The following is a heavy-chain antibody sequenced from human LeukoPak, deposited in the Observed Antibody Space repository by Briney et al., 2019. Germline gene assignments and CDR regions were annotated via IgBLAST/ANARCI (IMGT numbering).Heavy chain of an antibody. CDR3: ARVSMYSSGYCPNGAFDI. D-gene: IGHD3-22*01. Sequence: GPSVNPSCNVSGYTFSIYGNSWVRHAPGQGLERVGCNSVYTVHTNYAKALQGRVTINTDTSTSTVSHEVRRLGSDDRAVYVCARVSMYSSGYCPNGAFDIWGQGTMVTVSS. CDR1: GYTFSIYG. CDR2: NSVYTVHT. J-gene: IGHJ3*02. V-gene: IGHV1-18*01.